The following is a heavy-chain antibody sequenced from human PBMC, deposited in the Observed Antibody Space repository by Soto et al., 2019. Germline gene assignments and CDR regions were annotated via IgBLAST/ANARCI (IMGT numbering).Heavy chain of an antibody. CDR3: ARGRYCLTGRCFPNWFDS. Sequence: LSLTCSVSGDSISSVDYFWAWIRQPAGQALEYIGYIYKSATTYYNPSFESRVAISLDTSKSQFSLNVTSVTAADTAVYFCARGRYCLTGRCFPNWFDSWGQGTLVTVSS. CDR2: IYKSATT. CDR1: GDSISSVDYF. J-gene: IGHJ5*01. V-gene: IGHV4-30-4*01. D-gene: IGHD2-15*01.